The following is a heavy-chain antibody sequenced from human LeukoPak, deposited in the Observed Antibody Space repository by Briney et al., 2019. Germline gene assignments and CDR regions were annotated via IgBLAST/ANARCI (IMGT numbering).Heavy chain of an antibody. V-gene: IGHV3-11*01. Sequence: GGSLRLSRAASGFTCSDHYMSWIRQAPGKGLEWVSYISHTGSDIYYADSVKGRFTISRDNAKNSLYLQMNSLRAEDTAVYYCARGHYGLDVWGQGTTVTVSS. J-gene: IGHJ6*02. CDR2: ISHTGSDI. CDR3: ARGHYGLDV. CDR1: GFTCSDHY.